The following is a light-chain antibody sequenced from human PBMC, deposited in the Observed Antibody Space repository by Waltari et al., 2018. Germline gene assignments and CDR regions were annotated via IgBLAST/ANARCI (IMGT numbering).Light chain of an antibody. J-gene: IGLJ2*01. CDR2: DVS. CDR1: SSDVGCYTY. V-gene: IGLV2-11*01. CDR3: CSYAGSYTFV. Sequence: QSALTQPRSVSGSPGQSVTISCTGTSSDVGCYTYVSWYQQHPGKAPKLMIYDVSKRPSGVPGLFSGSKSGNTASLTISGLQTEDEADYYCCSYAGSYTFVFGGGTKLTVL.